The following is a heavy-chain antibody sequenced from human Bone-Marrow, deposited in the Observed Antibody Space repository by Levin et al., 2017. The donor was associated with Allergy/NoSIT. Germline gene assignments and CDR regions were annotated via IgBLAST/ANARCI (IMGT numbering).Heavy chain of an antibody. CDR1: GLKYNNFA. Sequence: GGSLRLSCVVSGLKYNNFAMTWVRQTPGKGLEWVADIRDSSGRSKYADSVKGRFTVSSDISTNTFYLQMNSLRDDDTALYYCATPLMGDYDALDQWGQGTLVSVSS. J-gene: IGHJ4*02. CDR2: IRDSSGRS. V-gene: IGHV3-23*01. D-gene: IGHD3-16*01. CDR3: ATPLMGDYDALDQ.